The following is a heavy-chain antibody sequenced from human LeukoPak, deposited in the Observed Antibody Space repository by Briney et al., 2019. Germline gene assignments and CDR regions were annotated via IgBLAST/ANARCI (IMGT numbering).Heavy chain of an antibody. J-gene: IGHJ4*02. D-gene: IGHD6-13*01. CDR2: ISYDGSNK. Sequence: GGSLRLSCAASGFTFSSYGMHWVRQAPGKGLEWVAVISYDGSNKYYTDSVKGRFTISRDNSKNTLYLQMNSLRAEDTAVYYCAKDRQQLVLWGQGTLVTVSS. CDR3: AKDRQQLVL. V-gene: IGHV3-30*18. CDR1: GFTFSSYG.